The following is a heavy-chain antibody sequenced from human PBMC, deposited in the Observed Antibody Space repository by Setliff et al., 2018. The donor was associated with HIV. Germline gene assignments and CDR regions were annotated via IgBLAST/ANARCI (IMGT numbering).Heavy chain of an antibody. CDR2: IYTSGRT. D-gene: IGHD3-10*01. CDR3: ARWHPPYGFWEEDY. V-gene: IGHV4-61*02. J-gene: IGHJ4*02. CDR1: GGSISSGSHY. Sequence: PSETLSLTCTVSGGSISSGSHYWSWIRQPAGKGLEWIGLIYTSGRTNYNPSLKSRVTISVDRSKNQFSLNLSSVTAADTAVYYCARWHPPYGFWEEDYWGQGILVTVSS.